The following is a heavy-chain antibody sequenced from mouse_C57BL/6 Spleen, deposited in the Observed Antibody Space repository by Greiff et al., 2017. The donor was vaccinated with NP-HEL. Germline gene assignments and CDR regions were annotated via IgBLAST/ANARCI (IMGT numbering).Heavy chain of an antibody. CDR1: GYSFTSYY. CDR3: ARGGYDYDADYYAMDY. V-gene: IGHV1-66*01. Sequence: QVQLQQSGPELVKPGASVKISCKASGYSFTSYYIHWVKQRPGQGLEWIGWIYPGSGNTKYNEKFKGKATLTADTSSSTAYMQLSSLTSEDSAVYYCARGGYDYDADYYAMDYWGQGTSVTVSS. D-gene: IGHD2-4*01. J-gene: IGHJ4*01. CDR2: IYPGSGNT.